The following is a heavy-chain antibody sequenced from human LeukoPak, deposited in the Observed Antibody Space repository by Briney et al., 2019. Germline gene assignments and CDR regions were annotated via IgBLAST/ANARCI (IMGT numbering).Heavy chain of an antibody. CDR2: INPNSGGT. D-gene: IGHD1-1*01. V-gene: IGHV1-2*06. CDR3: ARPRAGYAYYFDY. CDR1: GYTFTGYY. J-gene: IGHJ4*02. Sequence: ASVKVSCKASGYTFTGYYMHWVRQAPGQGLEWMGRINPNSGGTNYAQKFQGRVTMTRDTSISTAYMELSRLRSDDTAVYYCARPRAGYAYYFDYWGQGNLVTVSS.